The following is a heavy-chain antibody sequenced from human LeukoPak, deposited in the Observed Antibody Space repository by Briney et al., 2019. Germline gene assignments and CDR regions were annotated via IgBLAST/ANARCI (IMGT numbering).Heavy chain of an antibody. CDR3: ARAPPDYGGSWDY. J-gene: IGHJ4*02. Sequence: PGGSLRLSCAASGFTFSRNWMHWVRQAPGKGLEWVSTISSSDRSYMYYADSVKGRFTISRDNARSSLYLQMNSLRVEDTAVYYCARAPPDYGGSWDYWGQGTLVTVSS. D-gene: IGHD4-23*01. V-gene: IGHV3-21*01. CDR2: ISSSDRSYM. CDR1: GFTFSRNW.